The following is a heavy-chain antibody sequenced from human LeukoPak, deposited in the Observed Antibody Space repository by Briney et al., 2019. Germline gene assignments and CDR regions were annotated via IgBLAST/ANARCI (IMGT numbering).Heavy chain of an antibody. CDR3: ATQPGGWYYFDY. J-gene: IGHJ4*02. CDR2: IYYSGST. V-gene: IGHV4-34*01. CDR1: GGSFSGYY. D-gene: IGHD6-19*01. Sequence: SETLSLTCAVYGGSFSGYYWSWIRQPPGKGLEWIGSIYYSGSTYYNPSLKSRVTISVDTSKNQFSLKLSSVTAADTAVYYCATQPGGWYYFDYWGQGTLVTVSS.